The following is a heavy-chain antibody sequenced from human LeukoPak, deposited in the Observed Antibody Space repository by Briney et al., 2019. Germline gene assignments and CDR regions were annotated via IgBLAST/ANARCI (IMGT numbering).Heavy chain of an antibody. Sequence: GESLKISCKGSGYSCSSYWITWVRQMPGKGLEWMGRIDPSDSYTNYSPSFEGHVTISADKAISTAYVQWSSLKASDTAIYYCARSGRSFGSPYWGQGTLVTVSS. CDR1: GYSCSSYW. J-gene: IGHJ4*02. CDR2: IDPSDSYT. D-gene: IGHD3-10*01. CDR3: ARSGRSFGSPY. V-gene: IGHV5-10-1*01.